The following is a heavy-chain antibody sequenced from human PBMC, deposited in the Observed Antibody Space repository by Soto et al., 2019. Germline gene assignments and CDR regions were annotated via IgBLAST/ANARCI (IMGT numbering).Heavy chain of an antibody. Sequence: RASVKVSCKVSGGTFSSYAISWVRQAPGQGLEWMGGIIPIFGTANYAQKFQGRVTITADESTSTAYMELSSLRSEDTAVYYCAKTLPLTYSSGWYGNNYYYYYGMDVWGQGTTVTVSS. CDR2: IIPIFGTA. D-gene: IGHD6-19*01. J-gene: IGHJ6*02. V-gene: IGHV1-69*13. CDR1: GGTFSSYA. CDR3: AKTLPLTYSSGWYGNNYYYYYGMDV.